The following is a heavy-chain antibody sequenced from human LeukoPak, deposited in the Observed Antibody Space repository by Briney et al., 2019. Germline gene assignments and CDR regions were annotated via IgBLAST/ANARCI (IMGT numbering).Heavy chain of an antibody. CDR3: ASYTYYYDSSRYYYVPY. V-gene: IGHV3-48*03. CDR2: ISSSGSTI. Sequence: GGSLRLSCAASGFTFSSYEMNWVRQAPGKGLEWVSYISSSGSTIYYADSVKGRFTISRDNAKNSLYLQMNSLRAEDTAVYYCASYTYYYDSSRYYYVPYWGQGTLVTVSS. CDR1: GFTFSSYE. D-gene: IGHD3-22*01. J-gene: IGHJ4*02.